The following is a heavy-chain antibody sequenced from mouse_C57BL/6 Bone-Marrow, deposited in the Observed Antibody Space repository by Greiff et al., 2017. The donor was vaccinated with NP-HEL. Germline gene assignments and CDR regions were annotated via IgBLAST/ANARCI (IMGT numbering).Heavy chain of an antibody. CDR2: IDPSDSYT. D-gene: IGHD2-12*01. V-gene: IGHV1-69*01. Sequence: VQLQQSGAELVMPGASVKLSCKASGYTFTSYWMHWVKQRPGQGLEWIGEIDPSDSYTNYNQKFKGKSTLTVDKSSSTAYMQLSSLTSEDSAVYYCARANSSFDYWGQGTTLTVSS. CDR3: ARANSSFDY. J-gene: IGHJ2*01. CDR1: GYTFTSYW.